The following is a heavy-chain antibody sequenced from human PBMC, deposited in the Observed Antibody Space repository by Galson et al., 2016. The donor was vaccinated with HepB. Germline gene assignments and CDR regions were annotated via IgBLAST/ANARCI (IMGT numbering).Heavy chain of an antibody. D-gene: IGHD6-19*01. CDR2: ISSSSSSI. J-gene: IGHJ4*02. V-gene: IGHV3-48*02. CDR1: GFTFSSYT. CDR3: ARHSGAVDGIAFDS. Sequence: SLRLSCAASGFTFSSYTMNWVRQAPGKGLEWVSYISSSSSSIYYADSVKGRFTISRDNAKNSLYLQMNSLRDEDTAVYYCARHSGAVDGIAFDSWGQGTLVTVSS.